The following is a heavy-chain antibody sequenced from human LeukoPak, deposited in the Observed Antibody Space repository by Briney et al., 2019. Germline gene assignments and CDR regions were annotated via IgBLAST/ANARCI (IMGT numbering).Heavy chain of an antibody. Sequence: ASVKVSCKASGYTFTGYYMHCVRQAPGQGLEWMEWINPNSCGTNYAQKFQGRVTMTRDTSISTAYMELSRLRSDETAMYYCARDTAMVQFDYGGQGTLVTASS. CDR2: INPNSCGT. D-gene: IGHD5-18*01. J-gene: IGHJ4*02. CDR1: GYTFTGYY. CDR3: ARDTAMVQFDY. V-gene: IGHV1-2*02.